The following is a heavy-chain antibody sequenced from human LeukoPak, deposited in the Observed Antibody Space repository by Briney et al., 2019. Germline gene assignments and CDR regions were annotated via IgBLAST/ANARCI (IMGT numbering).Heavy chain of an antibody. CDR3: ARDIHDSSGYYYDY. J-gene: IGHJ4*02. CDR1: GFSFSVYT. V-gene: IGHV3-23*01. D-gene: IGHD3-22*01. Sequence: PGGSLRLSCVASGFSFSVYTMSWVRQAPGKGLEWISAVSASGDKTYYADSVKGRFTVSRDNSKDTLYLHMNSLRAGDTALYYCARDIHDSSGYYYDYWGQGTLVTVSS. CDR2: VSASGDKT.